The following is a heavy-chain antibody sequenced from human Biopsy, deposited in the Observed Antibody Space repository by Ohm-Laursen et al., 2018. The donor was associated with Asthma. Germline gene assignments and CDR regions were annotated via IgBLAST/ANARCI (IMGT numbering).Heavy chain of an antibody. D-gene: IGHD1-1*01. CDR3: VRDGTDDAFDI. Sequence: SLRLSCAATGFSFSNFAIHWVRQAPGKGLEWVGVISKDASTQDYADSVKGRFTIARDNSKNTLDLQMNSLREEDTAVYYCVRDGTDDAFDIWGQGTVVSVSS. J-gene: IGHJ3*02. CDR1: GFSFSNFA. CDR2: ISKDASTQ. V-gene: IGHV3-30*01.